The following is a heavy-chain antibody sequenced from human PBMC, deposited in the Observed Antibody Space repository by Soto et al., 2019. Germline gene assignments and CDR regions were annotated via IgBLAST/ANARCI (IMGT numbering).Heavy chain of an antibody. CDR3: AKDRRRLGALDY. J-gene: IGHJ4*02. D-gene: IGHD6-25*01. V-gene: IGHV3-30*18. CDR2: ISYDGSNK. CDR1: GFTFSSYG. Sequence: VQLLESGGGVVQPGRSLRLSCAASGFTFSSYGMHWVRQAPGKGLEWVAVISYDGSNKYYADSVKGRFTISRDNSKNTLYLQMNSLRAEDTAVYYCAKDRRRLGALDYWGQGTLVTVSS.